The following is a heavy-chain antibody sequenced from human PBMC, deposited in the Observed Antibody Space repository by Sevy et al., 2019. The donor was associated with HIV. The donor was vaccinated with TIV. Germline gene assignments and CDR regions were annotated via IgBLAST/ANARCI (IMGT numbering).Heavy chain of an antibody. Sequence: GGSLRLSCATSGFTFSSYSMNWVRQAPGKGLEWISYISTSSTVYYADSAKGRFTISRDNAKNSWYMQMNSLRDEDTAVYYCARGIGSADAFDIWGQGTMVTVSS. CDR2: ISTSSTV. CDR3: ARGIGSADAFDI. D-gene: IGHD2-21*01. CDR1: GFTFSSYS. V-gene: IGHV3-48*02. J-gene: IGHJ3*02.